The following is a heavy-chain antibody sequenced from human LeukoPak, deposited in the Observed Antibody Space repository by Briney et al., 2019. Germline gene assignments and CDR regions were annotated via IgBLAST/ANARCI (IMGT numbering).Heavy chain of an antibody. CDR2: INPDGSTT. CDR1: GFTFSRYW. D-gene: IGHD3-22*01. Sequence: GESLRLSCAASGFTFSRYWIHWVRQAPGKGLEWVSRINPDGSTTTYADSVKGRFTISRDNTKNTVYLQMNSLRAEDTAVYYCARVLSGSWDWFDPWGQGTLVTVSS. CDR3: ARVLSGSWDWFDP. J-gene: IGHJ5*02. V-gene: IGHV3-74*01.